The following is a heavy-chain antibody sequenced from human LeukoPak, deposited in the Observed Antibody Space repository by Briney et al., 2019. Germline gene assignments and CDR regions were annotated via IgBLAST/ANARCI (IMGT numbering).Heavy chain of an antibody. CDR3: ARGGYGDIAFGY. V-gene: IGHV4-31*03. Sequence: SETLSLTCTVSGGSISSGGYYWSWIRQHPGKGLEWIGYIYYSGSTYYNPSLKSRVTISVDTSKNQFSLKLSSVTAADTAVYYCARGGYGDIAFGYWGQGTLVTVSS. CDR1: GGSISSGGYY. CDR2: IYYSGST. J-gene: IGHJ4*02. D-gene: IGHD4-17*01.